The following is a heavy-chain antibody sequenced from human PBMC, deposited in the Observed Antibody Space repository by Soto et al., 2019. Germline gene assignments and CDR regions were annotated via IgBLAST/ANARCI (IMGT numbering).Heavy chain of an antibody. J-gene: IGHJ5*02. CDR1: GYGFTGYY. V-gene: IGHV1-2*02. Sequence: ASVKVSCKAYGYGFTGYYMHWVREAPGQGLEWMGWIIPHSGGTNYAQKFQARVTLTRDTSISTAYMQLRGLTSDDTAVYYCARETDDFNPGAYDLWGQGTMVTVSS. CDR2: IIPHSGGT. CDR3: ARETDDFNPGAYDL. D-gene: IGHD2-21*02.